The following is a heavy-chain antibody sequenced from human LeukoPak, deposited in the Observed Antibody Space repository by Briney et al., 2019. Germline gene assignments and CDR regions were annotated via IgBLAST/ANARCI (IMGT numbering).Heavy chain of an antibody. J-gene: IGHJ4*02. D-gene: IGHD1-20*01. CDR3: AKGNNWRYDY. V-gene: IGHV3-23*01. CDR1: GFTFDNYA. CDR2: ISGSGGST. Sequence: GGSLRLSCAASGFTFDNYAMSWVRQAPGKGLEWVSGISGSGGSTYYADSVKGRFTISRDNSKNTLYLQMNSLRAGDTAVYYCAKGNNWRYDYWGQGTLATVSS.